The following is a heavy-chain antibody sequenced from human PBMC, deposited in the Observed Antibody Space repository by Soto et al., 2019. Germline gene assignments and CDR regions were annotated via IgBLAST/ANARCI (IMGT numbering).Heavy chain of an antibody. Sequence: PGESLKISCKGSGYSFTSYWIGWVRQMPGKGLEWMGIIYPGDSDTRYSPSFQGQVTISADKSTTTAFVQWGSLKASDSAIYYCARFRAPPRQLISMSFHIWGLGTLVTVSS. D-gene: IGHD6-6*01. J-gene: IGHJ3*02. CDR2: IYPGDSDT. CDR3: ARFRAPPRQLISMSFHI. V-gene: IGHV5-51*01. CDR1: GYSFTSYW.